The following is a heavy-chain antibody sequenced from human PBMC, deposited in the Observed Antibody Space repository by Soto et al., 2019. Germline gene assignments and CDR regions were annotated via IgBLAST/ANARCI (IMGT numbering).Heavy chain of an antibody. Sequence: GVSLRLSCVASGFTFNYHWMSWVRQAPGKGLEWVANIKQDGGDQYYLDSVKGRSTISRDNAKNLLYLQMSSLRAEDTAVYYCARDEGVDYWGQGTLVTVSS. J-gene: IGHJ4*02. CDR1: GFTFNYHW. CDR2: IKQDGGDQ. V-gene: IGHV3-7*03. CDR3: ARDEGVDY.